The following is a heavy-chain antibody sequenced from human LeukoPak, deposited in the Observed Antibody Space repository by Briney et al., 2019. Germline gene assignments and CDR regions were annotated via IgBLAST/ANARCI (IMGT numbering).Heavy chain of an antibody. CDR3: ARKGGYSYVVLVYYFDY. CDR2: INHSGST. Sequence: KPSETLSLTCAVYGGSFSGYYWSWIRQPPGKGLEWIGEINHSGSTNYNPSLKSRVTISVDTSKNRFSLRLSSVTAADTAVYYCARKGGYSYVVLVYYFDYWGQGTLVTVSS. J-gene: IGHJ4*02. V-gene: IGHV4-34*01. D-gene: IGHD5-18*01. CDR1: GGSFSGYY.